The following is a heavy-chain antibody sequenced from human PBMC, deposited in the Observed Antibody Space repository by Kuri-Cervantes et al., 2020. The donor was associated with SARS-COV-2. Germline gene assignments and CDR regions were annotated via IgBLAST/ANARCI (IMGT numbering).Heavy chain of an antibody. CDR2: IYPGDSDA. J-gene: IGHJ3*02. D-gene: IGHD3-10*02. CDR1: GYTFVSHW. CDR3: ARHMTSDPSMMFDAFDI. Sequence: GESLKISCKGSGYTFVSHWIGWVRQMPGKGLEWMGIIYPGDSDARYSPSFQGQVTMSSDESTTAYLQWSSLRASDTAVYYCARHMTSDPSMMFDAFDIWGQGTTVTVSS. V-gene: IGHV5-51*01.